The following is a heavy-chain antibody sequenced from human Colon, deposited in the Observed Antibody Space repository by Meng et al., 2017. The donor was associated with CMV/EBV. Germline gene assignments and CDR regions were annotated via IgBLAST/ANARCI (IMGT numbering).Heavy chain of an antibody. J-gene: IGHJ6*02. CDR3: ARVFGVYGSAPRGYGLDV. D-gene: IGHD6-25*01. CDR1: GHSLNSYD. V-gene: IGHV1-18*01. CDR2: ISGYNDNT. Sequence: ASVKVSCKASGHSLNSYDINWVRQAPGQGLEWMGWISGYNDNTNSAEKFQGRFTMTRDTSTNTAHMELKSLTSGDTAVYYCARVFGVYGSAPRGYGLDVWGQGTTVTVSS.